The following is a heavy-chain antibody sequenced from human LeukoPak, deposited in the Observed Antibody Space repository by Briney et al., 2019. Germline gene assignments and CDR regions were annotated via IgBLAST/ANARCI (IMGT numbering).Heavy chain of an antibody. CDR1: RFSFNSYV. D-gene: IGHD1-1*01. CDR2: MNNDGSIR. Sequence: GGSLRLSCAASRFSFNSYVMSWVRQAPGKGLECVSGMNNDGSIRDYADSVKGRFTISRDNAKNTLYLQMNSLRVEDTAVYYCARDQLEPSRWFDYWGQGTLVTVSS. V-gene: IGHV3-74*01. CDR3: ARDQLEPSRWFDY. J-gene: IGHJ4*02.